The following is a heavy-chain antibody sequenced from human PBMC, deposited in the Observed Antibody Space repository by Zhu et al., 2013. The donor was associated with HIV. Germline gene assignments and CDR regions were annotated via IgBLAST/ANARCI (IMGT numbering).Heavy chain of an antibody. V-gene: IGHV1-69*06. J-gene: IGHJ4*02. CDR3: ARGTYYDSSGYYSLRSDKRHFDY. D-gene: IGHD3-22*01. CDR2: IIPIFGTA. CDR1: GGTFSSYA. Sequence: QVQLVQSGAEVKKPGSSVKVSCKASGGTFSSYAISWVRQAPGQGLEWMGGIIPIFGTANYAQKFQGRVTITADKSTSTAYMELSSLRSEDTAVYYCARGTYYDSSGYYSLRSDKRHFDYWGQGTLVTVSS.